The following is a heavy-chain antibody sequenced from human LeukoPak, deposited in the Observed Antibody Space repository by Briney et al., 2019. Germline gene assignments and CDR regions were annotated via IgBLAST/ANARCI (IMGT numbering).Heavy chain of an antibody. Sequence: SETLSLTCTVPGGSISSHYWSWIRQPPGKGLEWVGYIYYSGSTNYNPSLKSRVTISVDTSRNQFSLKLSSVTAADSAVYYCARRTGYLNYYYYYYMDVWGNGTTVTVSS. J-gene: IGHJ6*03. CDR2: IYYSGST. CDR1: GGSISSHY. CDR3: ARRTGYLNYYYYYYMDV. D-gene: IGHD3/OR15-3a*01. V-gene: IGHV4-59*11.